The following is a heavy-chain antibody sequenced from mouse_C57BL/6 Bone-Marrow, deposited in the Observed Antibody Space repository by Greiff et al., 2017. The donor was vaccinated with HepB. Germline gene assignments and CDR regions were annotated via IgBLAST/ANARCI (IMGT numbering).Heavy chain of an antibody. CDR2: IYTGDGDT. CDR1: GYAFSSSW. Sequence: QVQLQQSGPELVKPGASVKISCKASGYAFSSSWMNWVKQRPGRGLEWIGRIYTGDGDTNYNGKFKGKATLTADKSSSTAYMQLTGLTSEDSAVYFCADYDFDYWGQGTTLTVSS. D-gene: IGHD2-4*01. V-gene: IGHV1-82*01. CDR3: ADYDFDY. J-gene: IGHJ2*01.